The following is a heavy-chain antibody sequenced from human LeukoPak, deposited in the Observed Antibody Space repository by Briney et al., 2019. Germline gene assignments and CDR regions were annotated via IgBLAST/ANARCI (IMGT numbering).Heavy chain of an antibody. D-gene: IGHD6-6*01. Sequence: GGSLRLSCAASGFPFSSYSMNWVRQAPGKGLEWVSSISSSSSYIYYADSVKGRFTISRDNAKNSLYLQMNSLRAEDTAVYYCAREGGWVPEYRASRQNWFDPWGQGTLVTVSS. V-gene: IGHV3-21*01. CDR2: ISSSSSYI. CDR3: AREGGWVPEYRASRQNWFDP. J-gene: IGHJ5*02. CDR1: GFPFSSYS.